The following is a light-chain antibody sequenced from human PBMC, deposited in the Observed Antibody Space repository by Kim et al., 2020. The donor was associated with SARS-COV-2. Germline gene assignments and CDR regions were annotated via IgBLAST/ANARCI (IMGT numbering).Light chain of an antibody. CDR1: SLRSYY. Sequence: ALGQKVRITCQGDSLRSYYASWYQQKPGQAPVLVIFGKNNRPSGIPDRFSGSSSGNTASLTITGAQAEDEADYYCNSRDSSGNFVVFGGGTKLTVL. CDR2: GKN. J-gene: IGLJ2*01. V-gene: IGLV3-19*01. CDR3: NSRDSSGNFVV.